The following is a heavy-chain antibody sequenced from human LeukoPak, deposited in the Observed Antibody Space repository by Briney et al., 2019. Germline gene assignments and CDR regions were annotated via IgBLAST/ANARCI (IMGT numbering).Heavy chain of an antibody. Sequence: SETLSLTCTVSGGSISSYYWSWIRQPPGKGLEWIGYIYYSGSTNYNPSLKSRVTISVDTSKNQFSLTLSSVTAADTAVYYCARDSLRGTSRYSGYYFDYWGQGTLVTVSS. CDR2: IYYSGST. J-gene: IGHJ4*02. CDR3: ARDSLRGTSRYSGYYFDY. CDR1: GGSISSYY. D-gene: IGHD2-2*01. V-gene: IGHV4-59*01.